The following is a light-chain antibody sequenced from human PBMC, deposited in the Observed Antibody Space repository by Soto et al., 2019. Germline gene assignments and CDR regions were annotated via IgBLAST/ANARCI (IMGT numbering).Light chain of an antibody. CDR3: QKHNQWPIT. CDR1: QSAGNF. J-gene: IGKJ5*01. Sequence: EIVMTQSPATLSLSPGETASLSRRASQSAGNFLAWYQQKTGQAPRILIYYISTRATGIPDRLSGSGSGTEFTLTINRLQSEDSAVYYCQKHNQWPITCGQGTRLEI. CDR2: YIS. V-gene: IGKV3D-15*01.